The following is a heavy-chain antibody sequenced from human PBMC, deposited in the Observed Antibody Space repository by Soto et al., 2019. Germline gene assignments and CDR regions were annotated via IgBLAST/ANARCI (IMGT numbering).Heavy chain of an antibody. CDR3: ARVDGPTVETMFFDY. CDR1: GYTFTRQY. J-gene: IGHJ4*02. CDR2: INPNSGGT. V-gene: IGHV1-2*04. D-gene: IGHD5-12*01. Sequence: GAPVKVSSKASGYTFTRQYMQWVPQAPGQGLEWMGWINPNSGGTNYAQKFQGWVTMTRDTSISTAYMELSSLRDDDTAVYYCARVDGPTVETMFFDYWGQGIPVTVSS.